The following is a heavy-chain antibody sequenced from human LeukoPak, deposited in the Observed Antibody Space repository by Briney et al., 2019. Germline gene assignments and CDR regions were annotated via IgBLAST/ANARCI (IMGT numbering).Heavy chain of an antibody. V-gene: IGHV4-30-4*01. CDR1: GGYICSGDYY. CDR2: IYYSGST. J-gene: IGHJ3*02. Sequence: SQTLSLTCTVSGGYICSGDYYWRWTRQPPGRGVEWNGYIYYSGSTHYNPSLKSRVTISVDTTKNQVSLNLRSVTHAGTYVCDCARDSYYYDSSGQDAFDIWGQGTMVTVSS. D-gene: IGHD3-22*01. CDR3: ARDSYYYDSSGQDAFDI.